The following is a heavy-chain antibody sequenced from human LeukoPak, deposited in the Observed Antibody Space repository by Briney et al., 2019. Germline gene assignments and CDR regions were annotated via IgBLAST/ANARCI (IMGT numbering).Heavy chain of an antibody. CDR1: GFTFSSYG. CDR2: VNGNGGST. V-gene: IGHV3-23*01. CDR3: AKSLYGGCDY. Sequence: GGSLRLSCAASGFTFSSYGMHWVRQAPGKGLEWVSGVNGNGGSTSYADSVKGRFTIFRDNSKNTVYLQMNSLRVEDTAVYYCAKSLYGGCDYWGRGTVVTVSS. D-gene: IGHD3-16*02. J-gene: IGHJ4*02.